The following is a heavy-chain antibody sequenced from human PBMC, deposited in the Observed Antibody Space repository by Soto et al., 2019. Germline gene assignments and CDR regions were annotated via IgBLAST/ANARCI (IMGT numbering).Heavy chain of an antibody. D-gene: IGHD2-8*01. J-gene: IGHJ5*02. CDR3: TRGVLA. CDR2: ISPSGSP. V-gene: IGHV4-30-2*01. Sequence: SETLSLTCSVSGGSVNSGGYSWSWIRQPPGKGLEWIGFISPSGSPAYNPSLKSRVTISVDRSNNQISLEISSVTAADTAVYYCTRGVLAWGPGALVTVSS. CDR1: GGSVNSGGYS.